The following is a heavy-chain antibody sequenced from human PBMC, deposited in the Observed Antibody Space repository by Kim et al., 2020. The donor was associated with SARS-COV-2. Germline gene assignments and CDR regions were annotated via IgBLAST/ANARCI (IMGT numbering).Heavy chain of an antibody. CDR1: GFTFSSYA. D-gene: IGHD3-10*01. CDR3: ARDQGGSGVLDHTFDY. V-gene: IGHV3-30*04. CDR2: ISYDGSNK. Sequence: GGSLRLSCAASGFTFSSYAMHWVRQAPGKGLEWVAVISYDGSNKYYADSVKGRFTISRDNSKNTLYLQMNSLRAEDTAVYYFARDQGGSGVLDHTFDYWG. J-gene: IGHJ4*01.